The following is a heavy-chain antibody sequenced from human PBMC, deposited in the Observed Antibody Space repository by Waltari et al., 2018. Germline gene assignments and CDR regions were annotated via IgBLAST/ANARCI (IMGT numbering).Heavy chain of an antibody. CDR3: ARAGSTSWAGYYFDY. CDR1: GFTFSSYS. V-gene: IGHV3-21*01. J-gene: IGHJ4*02. CDR2: ISSSSSYI. Sequence: EVQLVESGGGLVKPGGSLRLYCAASGFTFSSYSLNWVRQAPGKGLEWVSSISSSSSYINYADSGKGRFTISRDNAKNSLYLQMNSLRAEDTAVYYCARAGSTSWAGYYFDYWGQGTLVTVSS. D-gene: IGHD2-2*01.